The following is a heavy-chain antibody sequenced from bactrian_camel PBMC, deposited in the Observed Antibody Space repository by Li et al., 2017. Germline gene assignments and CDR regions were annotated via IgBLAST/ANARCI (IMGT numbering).Heavy chain of an antibody. D-gene: IGHD3*01. V-gene: IGHV3S1*01. CDR2: IYTGSGNT. Sequence: VESGGSLRLSCAGSGRTYFNWCMAWFRQAPGKEREGVARIYTGSGNTYYADSVKGRFTISQDNAKNTVYLQMNSLKPEDTAMYYCATDSVGRGAYCYRGPIRAADFAYWGQGTQVTVS. CDR1: GRTYFNWC. J-gene: IGHJ6*01. CDR3: ATDSVGRGAYCYRGPIRAADFAY.